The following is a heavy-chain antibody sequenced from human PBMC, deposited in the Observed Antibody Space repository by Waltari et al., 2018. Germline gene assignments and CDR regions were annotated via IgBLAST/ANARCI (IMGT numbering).Heavy chain of an antibody. CDR3: ARGPIAARPTWFDP. D-gene: IGHD6-6*01. Sequence: QWYQRRVTITADESTSTAYMELSSLRSEDTAVYYCARGPIAARPTWFDPWGQGTLVTVSS. V-gene: IGHV1-69*01. J-gene: IGHJ5*02.